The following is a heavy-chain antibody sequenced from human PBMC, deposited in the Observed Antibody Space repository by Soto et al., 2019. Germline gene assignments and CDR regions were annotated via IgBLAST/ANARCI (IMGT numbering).Heavy chain of an antibody. Sequence: SETLSLTCAVYGGSFSGYYWSWIRQPPGKGLEWIGEINHSGSTNYNPSLKSRVTISVDTSKNQFSLKLSSVTAADTAVYYCARSSFKALLWFGELLSWNWFDPWGQGTLVTISS. CDR3: ARSSFKALLWFGELLSWNWFDP. D-gene: IGHD3-10*01. J-gene: IGHJ5*02. CDR2: INHSGST. CDR1: GGSFSGYY. V-gene: IGHV4-34*01.